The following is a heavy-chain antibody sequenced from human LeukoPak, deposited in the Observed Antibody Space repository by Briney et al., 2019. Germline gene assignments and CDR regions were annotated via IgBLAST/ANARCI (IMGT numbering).Heavy chain of an antibody. CDR3: ARRYYFVSGSYYPFDF. CDR2: IHYSGTT. CDR1: GGSISDNDYS. D-gene: IGHD3-10*01. J-gene: IGHJ4*02. V-gene: IGHV4-39*01. Sequence: SQTLSLTCNVSGGSISDNDYSWDWIRQPPGKGLEWMGCIHYSGTTYSNPSLKSRISISVDTSKSQFSLKLRSVTAADTAVYYCARRYYFVSGSYYPFDFWGQGTLVTVSS.